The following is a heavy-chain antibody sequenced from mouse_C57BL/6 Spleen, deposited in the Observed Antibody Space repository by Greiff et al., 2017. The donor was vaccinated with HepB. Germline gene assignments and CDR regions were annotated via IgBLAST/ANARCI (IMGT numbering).Heavy chain of an antibody. CDR1: GFTFSDYG. Sequence: EVMLVESGGGLVQPGGSLKLSCAASGFTFSDYGMAWVRQAPRKGPEWVAFISNLANSIYYADTVTGRFTISRENAKNTLYLEMSSLRSEDTDMYSGARYYDYGRAMDYWGQGTSVTVSS. J-gene: IGHJ4*01. V-gene: IGHV5-15*04. CDR3: ARYYDYGRAMDY. CDR2: ISNLANSI. D-gene: IGHD2-4*01.